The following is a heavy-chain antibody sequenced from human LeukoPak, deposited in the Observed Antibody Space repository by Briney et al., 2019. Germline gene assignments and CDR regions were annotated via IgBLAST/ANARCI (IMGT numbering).Heavy chain of an antibody. CDR2: MYYSGST. Sequence: RASETLSLTCTVSGGSISSSSYYWGWIRQPPGKGLEWIGSMYYSGSTYYNPSLKSRVTISVDTSKNQFSLKLNSVTAADTAVYYCAGRSGYDYVVWYFDYWGQGTLVTVSS. J-gene: IGHJ4*02. CDR3: AGRSGYDYVVWYFDY. D-gene: IGHD5-12*01. CDR1: GGSISSSSYY. V-gene: IGHV4-39*01.